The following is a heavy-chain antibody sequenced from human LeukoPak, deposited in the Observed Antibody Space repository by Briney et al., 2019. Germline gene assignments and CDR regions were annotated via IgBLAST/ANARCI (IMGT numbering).Heavy chain of an antibody. Sequence: GGSPGLSCEASGFSFSTREMNWVRQAPGKGPEWVSYIISSGSTIYYADSVQGRFTTSRDNAKNLLFLQMNSLRPEDTGVYYCARIDRDFYYMDVWGKGTTVTVSS. CDR3: ARIDRDFYYMDV. CDR1: GFSFSTRE. V-gene: IGHV3-48*03. CDR2: IISSGSTI. J-gene: IGHJ6*03. D-gene: IGHD3-22*01.